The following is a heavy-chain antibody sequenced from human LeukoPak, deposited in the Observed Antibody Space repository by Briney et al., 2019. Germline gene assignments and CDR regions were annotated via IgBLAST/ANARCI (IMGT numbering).Heavy chain of an antibody. D-gene: IGHD3-22*01. J-gene: IGHJ4*02. CDR3: ARRRGITMIVAGLDY. V-gene: IGHV4-34*01. CDR1: DGSFSGYF. Sequence: SETLSLTCAVYDGSFSGYFWSWIRQPPGKGLEWIGEINHSGSTNYNPSLKSRVTISVDTSKNQFSLKLSSVTAADTAVYYCARRRGITMIVAGLDYWGQGTLVTVSS. CDR2: INHSGST.